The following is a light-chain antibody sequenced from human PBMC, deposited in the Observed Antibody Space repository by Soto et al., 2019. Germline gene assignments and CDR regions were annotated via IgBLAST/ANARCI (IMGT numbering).Light chain of an antibody. CDR3: MQDTHWPFT. V-gene: IGKV2-30*02. CDR1: QSLVHSDGDTY. Sequence: DVVMTQSPLSLPVTLGQPASISCRSSQSLVHSDGDTYLIWFQQRPGQSPRHLIYKVSNRDSGVPDRFSGSGSGSDFTLKISRVEAEDVGIYYCMQDTHWPFTFGPGTKVDIK. J-gene: IGKJ3*01. CDR2: KVS.